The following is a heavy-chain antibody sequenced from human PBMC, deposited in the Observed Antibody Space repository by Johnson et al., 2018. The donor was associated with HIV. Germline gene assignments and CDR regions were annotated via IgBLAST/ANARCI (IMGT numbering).Heavy chain of an antibody. Sequence: VQLVESGGGLVTPGGSLRLSCAASGFTFSSNYMSWVRQAPGKGLEWVSVIYSGGSTYYADSVKGRFTISRDNSKNTLYLQMNSLRAEDTAVYCCASLSSSGAFDIWGQGTMVTVSS. V-gene: IGHV3-66*01. D-gene: IGHD6-6*01. CDR2: IYSGGST. CDR3: ASLSSSGAFDI. CDR1: GFTFSSNY. J-gene: IGHJ3*02.